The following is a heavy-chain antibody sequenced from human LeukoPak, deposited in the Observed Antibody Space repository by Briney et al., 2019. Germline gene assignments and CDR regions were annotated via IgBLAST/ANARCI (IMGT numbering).Heavy chain of an antibody. CDR3: ARGSGGFDY. CDR2: ISYDGSNK. V-gene: IGHV3-30*07. D-gene: IGHD3-3*01. CDR1: GFTFSSYA. Sequence: PGGSLRLSCAASGFTFSSYAMHWVRQAPGKGLEWVAVISYDGSNKYYADSVKGRFTISRDNSKNTLYLQMNSLRADDTAMYYCARGSGGFDYWGQGTLITVSS. J-gene: IGHJ4*02.